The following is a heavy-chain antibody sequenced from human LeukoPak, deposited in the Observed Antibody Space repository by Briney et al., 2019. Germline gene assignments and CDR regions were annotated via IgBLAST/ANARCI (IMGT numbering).Heavy chain of an antibody. D-gene: IGHD5-18*01. CDR1: GGSISSSSYY. CDR3: ASTWIQLWTPNYYFDY. J-gene: IGHJ4*02. V-gene: IGHV4-39*01. CDR2: IYYSGST. Sequence: SETLSLTCTVSGGSISSSSYYWGWIRQPPGKGLEWIGSIYYSGSTYYNPSLKSRVTISVGTSKNQFSLKLSSVTAADTAVYYCASTWIQLWTPNYYFDYWGQGTLVTVSS.